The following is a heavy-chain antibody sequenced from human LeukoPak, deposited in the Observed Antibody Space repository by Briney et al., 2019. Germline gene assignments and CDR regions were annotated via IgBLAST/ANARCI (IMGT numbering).Heavy chain of an antibody. CDR1: GGPISSSSYY. D-gene: IGHD6-13*01. Sequence: SETLSLTCTVSGGPISSSSYYWGWIRQPPGKGLEWIGSIYYSGSTYYNPSLKSRVTISVDTSKNQFSLKLSSVTAADTAVYYCARDTGIGIAAGSWGQGTLVTVSS. CDR3: ARDTGIGIAAGS. V-gene: IGHV4-39*07. CDR2: IYYSGST. J-gene: IGHJ5*02.